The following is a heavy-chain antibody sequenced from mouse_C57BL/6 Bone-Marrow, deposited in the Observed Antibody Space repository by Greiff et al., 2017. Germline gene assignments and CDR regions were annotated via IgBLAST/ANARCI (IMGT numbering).Heavy chain of an antibody. D-gene: IGHD1-1*01. CDR2: VYPYNGGT. Sequence: EVKLQQSGPVLVKPGPSVKISCKASGFTFTDYYMHWVKQSHGKSLEWIGLVYPYNGGTSYNQKFKGKATLTVDTSSSTAYMELNSLTSEDSAVYYCARMGLYYYGSFYWYFDVWGTGTTVTVSS. J-gene: IGHJ1*03. CDR1: GFTFTDYY. CDR3: ARMGLYYYGSFYWYFDV. V-gene: IGHV1-36*01.